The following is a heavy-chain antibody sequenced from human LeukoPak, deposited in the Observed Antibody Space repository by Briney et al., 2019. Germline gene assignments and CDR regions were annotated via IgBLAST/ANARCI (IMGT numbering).Heavy chain of an antibody. CDR3: AKQPSSGFYYYYGMDV. J-gene: IGHJ6*02. D-gene: IGHD6-19*01. CDR2: ISGSGGST. V-gene: IGHV3-23*01. Sequence: GGSLRLSCAASGFTFSSYAMSWVRQAPGKGLEWLSAISGSGGSTYYADSVKGRFTISRDNSKNTLYLQMNSLRAEDTAVYYCAKQPSSGFYYYYGMDVWGQGTTVTVSS. CDR1: GFTFSSYA.